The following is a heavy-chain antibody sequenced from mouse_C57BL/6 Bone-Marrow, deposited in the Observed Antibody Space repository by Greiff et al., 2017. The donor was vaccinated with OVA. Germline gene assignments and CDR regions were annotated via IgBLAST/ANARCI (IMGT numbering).Heavy chain of an antibody. J-gene: IGHJ2*01. D-gene: IGHD4-1*01. CDR2: IYPGSGNT. V-gene: IGHV1-66*01. CDR1: GYSFTSYY. Sequence: QVQLQQSGPELVKPGASVKISCKASGYSFTSYYIHWVKQRPGQGLEWIGWIYPGSGNTKYNEKFKGKATLTADTSSSTAYMQLSSLTSEDSAVYYCARSGTGTHFDYWGQGTTLTVSS. CDR3: ARSGTGTHFDY.